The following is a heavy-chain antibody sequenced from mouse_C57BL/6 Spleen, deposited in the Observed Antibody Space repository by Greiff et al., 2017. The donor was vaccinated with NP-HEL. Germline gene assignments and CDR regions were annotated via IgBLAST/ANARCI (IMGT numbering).Heavy chain of an antibody. CDR3: ARKVYSNYWYFDV. D-gene: IGHD2-5*01. J-gene: IGHJ1*03. Sequence: LVESGGGLVQPGGSLKLSCAASGFTFSDYGMAWVRQAPRKGPEWVAFISNLAYSIYYADTVTGRFTISRENAKNTLYLEMSSLRSEDTAMYYCARKVYSNYWYFDVWGTGTTVTVSS. CDR2: ISNLAYSI. V-gene: IGHV5-15*01. CDR1: GFTFSDYG.